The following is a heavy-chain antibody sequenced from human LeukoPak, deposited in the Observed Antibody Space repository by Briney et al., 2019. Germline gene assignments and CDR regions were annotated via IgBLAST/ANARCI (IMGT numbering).Heavy chain of an antibody. CDR3: ARQSSGIAATDKIDY. CDR2: ISSTGGTK. CDR1: GFTFSAYR. J-gene: IGHJ4*02. D-gene: IGHD6-13*01. V-gene: IGHV3-48*04. Sequence: GGSLRLSCAASGFTFSAYRMTWVRQAPRKGLEWISFISSTGGTKYYADSVKGRFTISRDDAKKSLYLQMNSLRVEDTAIYYCARQSSGIAATDKIDYWGQGTLVTVSS.